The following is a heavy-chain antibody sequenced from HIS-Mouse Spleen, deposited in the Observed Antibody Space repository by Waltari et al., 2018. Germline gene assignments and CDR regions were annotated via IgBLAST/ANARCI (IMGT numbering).Heavy chain of an antibody. CDR3: ASSEVVVIRMGAFDI. J-gene: IGHJ3*02. CDR1: GYTFTGYY. D-gene: IGHD3-22*01. V-gene: IGHV1-2*02. CDR2: SNPNREGT. Sequence: QVQLVQSGAEVKKPGASVKVSCKASGYTFTGYYRHGVRQARGQGLGWMCVSNPNREGTNYAQRVKGRVTLTRDKSISPAYMELSRLRSDDTAVYYCASSEVVVIRMGAFDIWGQGTMVTVSS.